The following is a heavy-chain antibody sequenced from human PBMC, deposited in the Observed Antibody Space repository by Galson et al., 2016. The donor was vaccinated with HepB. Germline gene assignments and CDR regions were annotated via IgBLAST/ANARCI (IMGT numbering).Heavy chain of an antibody. V-gene: IGHV3-64D*06. CDR1: EFTSSNYA. J-gene: IGHJ4*02. D-gene: IGHD3-16*01. CDR3: HITKGFSFYFDC. Sequence: SLRLSCAGSEFTSSNYAIHWVRQAPGKGLEYVSAITSNGGATYYADSVADRLTISRDNSKNTVYLEITSLRPEDTAVYYCHITKGFSFYFDCWGQGTLVTVTS. CDR2: ITSNGGAT.